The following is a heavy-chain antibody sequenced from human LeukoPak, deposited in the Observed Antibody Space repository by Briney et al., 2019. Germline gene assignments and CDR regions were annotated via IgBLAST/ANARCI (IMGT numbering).Heavy chain of an antibody. CDR3: ARAQYCGGDCYWSFDY. V-gene: IGHV3-48*02. Sequence: PGGSLRLSCAASGFSVSSDYMTWVRQAPGKGLEWLSYISGSSTTIYYADSVKGRFTISRDNAKNSLYLQMNSLRDEDTAVYYCARAQYCGGDCYWSFDYWGQGTLVTVSS. CDR2: ISGSSTTI. J-gene: IGHJ4*02. CDR1: GFSVSSDY. D-gene: IGHD2-21*02.